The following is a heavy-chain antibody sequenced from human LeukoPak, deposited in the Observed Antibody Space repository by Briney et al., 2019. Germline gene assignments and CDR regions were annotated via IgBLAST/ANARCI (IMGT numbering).Heavy chain of an antibody. D-gene: IGHD5-12*01. J-gene: IGHJ4*02. CDR3: AKVTYSGYDRRFDY. CDR2: ISGSGGST. V-gene: IGHV3-23*01. CDR1: GFTFSSYA. Sequence: GGSLRLSCAASGFTFSSYAMSWVRQAPGKGLEWVSAISGSGGSTYYADSVKGRFTISRDNSKNTLYLQVNSLRAEDTAVYYCAKVTYSGYDRRFDYWGQGTLVTVSS.